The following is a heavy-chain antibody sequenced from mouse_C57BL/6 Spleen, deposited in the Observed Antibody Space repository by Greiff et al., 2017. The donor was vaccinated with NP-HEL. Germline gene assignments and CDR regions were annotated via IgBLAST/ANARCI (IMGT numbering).Heavy chain of an antibody. CDR2: ISNLAYSI. Sequence: EVKVVESGGGLVQPGGSLKLSCAASGFTFSDYGMAWVRQAPRKGPEWVAFISNLAYSIYYADTVTGRFTISRENAKNTLYLEMSSLRSEDTAMYYCARHYYYGSGYFDVWGTGTTVTVSS. D-gene: IGHD1-1*01. V-gene: IGHV5-15*01. CDR1: GFTFSDYG. J-gene: IGHJ1*03. CDR3: ARHYYYGSGYFDV.